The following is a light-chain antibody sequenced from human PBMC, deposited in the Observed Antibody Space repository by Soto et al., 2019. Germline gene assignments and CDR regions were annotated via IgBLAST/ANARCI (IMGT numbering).Light chain of an antibody. CDR3: SSYTSSSTVV. CDR2: DVT. J-gene: IGLJ1*01. Sequence: QSALTQPAFVSGSPGQSITISCTGTSSDVGDYNFVSWYQQHPGKVPKLMIYDVTNRPSGVSNRFSGSKSGNTASLTISGLQAEDEADYYCSSYTSSSTVVFGTGTKLTVL. CDR1: SSDVGDYNF. V-gene: IGLV2-14*01.